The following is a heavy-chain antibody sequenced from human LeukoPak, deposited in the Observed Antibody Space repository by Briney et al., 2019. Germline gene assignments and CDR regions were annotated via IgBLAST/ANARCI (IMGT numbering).Heavy chain of an antibody. J-gene: IGHJ3*02. Sequence: SETLSLTCAVYGGSFGGYYWSWIRQPPGKGLEWIGEINHSGSTNYNPSLKSRVTISVDTSKNQFSLKLSSVTAADTAMYYCARGNYYDTSTYYRAFDIWGQGTMVTVSS. CDR3: ARGNYYDTSTYYRAFDI. CDR1: GGSFGGYY. D-gene: IGHD3-22*01. V-gene: IGHV4-34*01. CDR2: INHSGST.